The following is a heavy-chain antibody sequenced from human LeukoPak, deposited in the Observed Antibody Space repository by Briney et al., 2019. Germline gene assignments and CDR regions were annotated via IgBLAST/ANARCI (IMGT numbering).Heavy chain of an antibody. CDR1: GFTFSSYA. CDR3: AKFLPTHIVVANYYFDY. CDR2: ISSSGGST. V-gene: IGHV3-23*01. D-gene: IGHD2-21*01. J-gene: IGHJ4*02. Sequence: TGGSLRLSSAASGFTFSSYAMSWVRQAQGKGLEWFSDISSSGGSTYYADSVKGRFTISRDNSKNTLYLQMNSLRAEDTAVYYCAKFLPTHIVVANYYFDYWGQGTLVTVSS.